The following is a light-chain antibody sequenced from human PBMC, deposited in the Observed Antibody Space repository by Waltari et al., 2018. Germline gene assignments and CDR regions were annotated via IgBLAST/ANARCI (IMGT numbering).Light chain of an antibody. V-gene: IGKV1-5*03. CDR3: QHYISYPVT. Sequence: DIQMTQSPSTLSASVGERATITCRDSQSVGVLLAWYQQKPGKAPKVLIYKAAGLASGVPSRFSGSGSGTEFTLSITSLQPDDFATYDCQHYISYPVTFGQGTKLEI. CDR2: KAA. CDR1: QSVGVL. J-gene: IGKJ2*01.